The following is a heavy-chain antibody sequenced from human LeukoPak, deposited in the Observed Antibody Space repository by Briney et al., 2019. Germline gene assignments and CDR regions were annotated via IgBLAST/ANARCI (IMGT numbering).Heavy chain of an antibody. J-gene: IGHJ3*02. CDR2: ISGSGGST. D-gene: IGHD2-15*01. CDR1: GFTFSSYA. CDR3: AKDAALIPEAAFDI. Sequence: GGSLRLSCAASGFTFSSYAMSWVRQTPGKGLEWGSAISGSGGSTYYADPVKGRFPISRDNSKNTLYLQMNSLRAEDTAVYYCAKDAALIPEAAFDIWGQGTMVTVSS. V-gene: IGHV3-23*01.